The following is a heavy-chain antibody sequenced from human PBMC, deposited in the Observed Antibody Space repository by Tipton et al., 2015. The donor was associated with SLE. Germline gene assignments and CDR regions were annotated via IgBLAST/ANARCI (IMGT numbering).Heavy chain of an antibody. CDR2: MHISGTA. D-gene: IGHD4-17*01. V-gene: IGHV4-4*07. CDR3: ARVSTEGLHFDQ. J-gene: IGHJ4*02. Sequence: PGLVKPSETLSLTCNLSSGSISDYYWSWIRQPAGKGLEWIGRMHISGTANYNPSLKSRVTMSFDTSKNLFSLKLTSVTATDTAVYYCARVSTEGLHFDQWGQGTLVTVSS. CDR1: SGSISDYY.